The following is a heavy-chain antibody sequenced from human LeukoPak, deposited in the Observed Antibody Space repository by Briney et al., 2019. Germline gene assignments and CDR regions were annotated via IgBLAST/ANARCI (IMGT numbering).Heavy chain of an antibody. D-gene: IGHD2-2*01. CDR2: INHSGST. J-gene: IGHJ6*03. CDR3: ARPGSYCSSTSCRRGYMDV. V-gene: IGHV4-34*01. Sequence: GSLRLSCAASGFTFSSYAMNWIRQPPGKGLEWIGEINHSGSTNYNPSLKSRVTISVDTSKNQFSLKLSSVTAADTAVYYCARPGSYCSSTSCRRGYMDVWGKGTTVTVSS. CDR1: GFTFSSYA.